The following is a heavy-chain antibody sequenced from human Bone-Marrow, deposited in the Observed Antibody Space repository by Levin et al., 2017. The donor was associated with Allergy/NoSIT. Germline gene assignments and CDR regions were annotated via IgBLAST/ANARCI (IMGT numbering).Heavy chain of an antibody. J-gene: IGHJ4*02. Sequence: PGGSLRLSCAVYGGSFSGYYWSWIRQPPGKGLEWIGEINHSGSTNYNPSLKSRVTISVDTSKNQFSLKLSSVTAADTAVYYCARGINIVVVVAATSPPFDYWGQGTLVTVSS. CDR1: GGSFSGYY. CDR2: INHSGST. D-gene: IGHD2-15*01. V-gene: IGHV4-34*01. CDR3: ARGINIVVVVAATSPPFDY.